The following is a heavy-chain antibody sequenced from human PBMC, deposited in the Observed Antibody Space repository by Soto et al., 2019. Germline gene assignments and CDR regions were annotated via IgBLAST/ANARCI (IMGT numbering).Heavy chain of an antibody. CDR2: IYYSGST. Sequence: SETLSLTCTVSGGSISSGGYYWSWIRQHPGKGLEWIGYIYYSGSTYYNPSLKSRVTISVDTSKNQFSLKLSSVTAADTAVYYCARGITIFAVPGIAEGWFVPWGQGTLVTVSS. V-gene: IGHV4-31*03. J-gene: IGHJ5*02. CDR3: ARGITIFAVPGIAEGWFVP. CDR1: GGSISSGGYY. D-gene: IGHD3-3*01.